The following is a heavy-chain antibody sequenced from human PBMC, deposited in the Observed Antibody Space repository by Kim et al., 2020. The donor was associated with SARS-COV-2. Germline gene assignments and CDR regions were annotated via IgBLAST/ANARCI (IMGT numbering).Heavy chain of an antibody. J-gene: IGHJ4*02. CDR3: ARDDPYGSGTL. Sequence: GGSLRLSCAASGFTFSSYEMNWVRQAPGKGLEWVSYISSSGSTIYYADSVKGRFTISRDNAKNSLYLQMNSLRAEDTAVYYCARDDPYGSGTLWGQGTLVTVSS. CDR1: GFTFSSYE. CDR2: ISSSGSTI. V-gene: IGHV3-48*03. D-gene: IGHD3-10*01.